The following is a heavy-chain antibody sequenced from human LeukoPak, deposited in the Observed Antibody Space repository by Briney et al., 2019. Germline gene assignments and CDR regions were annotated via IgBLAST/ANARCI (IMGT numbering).Heavy chain of an antibody. CDR3: ALLPYCSSTSCPAEEIDAFDI. J-gene: IGHJ3*02. Sequence: GGSLRLSCAASGFTFSSYSMNWVRQAPGKGLEWVSSISSSSSYIYYADSVKGRFTISRDNAKNSLYLQMNSLRAEDTAVYYCALLPYCSSTSCPAEEIDAFDIWGQGTMVTVSS. V-gene: IGHV3-21*01. CDR2: ISSSSSYI. CDR1: GFTFSSYS. D-gene: IGHD2-2*01.